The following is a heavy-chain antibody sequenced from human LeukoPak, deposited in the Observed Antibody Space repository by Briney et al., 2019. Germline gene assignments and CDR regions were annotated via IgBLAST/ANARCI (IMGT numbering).Heavy chain of an antibody. V-gene: IGHV3-33*01. CDR1: GFTFSNHG. D-gene: IGHD6-6*01. CDR3: ARETMRYSSSPNYYMDV. CDR2: IWYDGSKR. J-gene: IGHJ6*03. Sequence: GRSLRLSCTASGFTFSNHGLHWVRQAPGKGLEWMALIWYDGSKRYYADSVQGRFIISRDDSKNTLFLQMNSLRAEDTAVYYCARETMRYSSSPNYYMDVWGKGTTVTVSS.